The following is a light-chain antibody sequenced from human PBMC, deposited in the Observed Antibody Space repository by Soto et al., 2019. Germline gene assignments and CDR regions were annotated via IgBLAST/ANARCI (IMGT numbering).Light chain of an antibody. CDR2: EVS. CDR1: NSDIGDYNY. Sequence: QSALTQPASVSGSPGQSITITYTGTNSDIGDYNYVSWYQQHPGKAPKLIIYEVSHRPSGVSNRFSGSKSDKTASLTISGLHAEDEADYYCSSYRITTTLFGGGTKLTVL. J-gene: IGLJ2*01. V-gene: IGLV2-14*03. CDR3: SSYRITTTL.